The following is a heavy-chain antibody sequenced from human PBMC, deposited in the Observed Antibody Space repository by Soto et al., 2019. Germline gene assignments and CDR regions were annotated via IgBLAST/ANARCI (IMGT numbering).Heavy chain of an antibody. CDR1: GFTFSRYS. D-gene: IGHD2-21*01. CDR3: AREVVLTEWYFDN. CDR2: TSSDGGTK. J-gene: IGHJ4*02. V-gene: IGHV3-30-3*01. Sequence: GALRLSCVTSGFTFSRYSMHWFRQAPGKGLEWVAVTSSDGGTKFYADSVKGRFTVSRDNSKNTLYLQMNSLRPEDTAVYYCAREVVLTEWYFDNWGQGILVTAPQ.